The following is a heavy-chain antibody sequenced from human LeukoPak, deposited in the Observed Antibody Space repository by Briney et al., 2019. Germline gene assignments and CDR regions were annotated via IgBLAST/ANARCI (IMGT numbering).Heavy chain of an antibody. CDR1: GFSFSDYW. V-gene: IGHV3-7*01. D-gene: IGHD6-19*01. J-gene: IGHJ4*02. CDR2: IKEDGSDK. CDR3: ARAPTLAVAPPFADY. Sequence: GGSLRLSCASSGFSFSDYWMTWVRQAPGKGLEWVANIKEDGSDKQYVDSVKGRFTISRDNAENSLYLQMNSLRAEDTAVYYCARAPTLAVAPPFADYWGQGTLVTVSS.